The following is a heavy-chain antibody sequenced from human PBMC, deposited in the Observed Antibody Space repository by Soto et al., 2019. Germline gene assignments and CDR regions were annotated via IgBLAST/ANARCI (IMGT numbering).Heavy chain of an antibody. V-gene: IGHV3-48*02. Sequence: EVQLVESGGGLVQPGGSLRLSCAASGFTFNSYSMNWVRQAPGKGLEWVSYISSSSSTIYYADSVKGRFTISRDNAKNSLYLQMNSLREEEKAVYYCERAGYHGSGILLWGQGTLVTVSS. J-gene: IGHJ4*02. CDR1: GFTFNSYS. D-gene: IGHD3-10*01. CDR3: ERAGYHGSGILL. CDR2: ISSSSSTI.